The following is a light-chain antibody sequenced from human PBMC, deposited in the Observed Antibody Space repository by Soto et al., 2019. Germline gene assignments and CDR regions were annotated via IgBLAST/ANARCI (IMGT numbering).Light chain of an antibody. CDR3: QQYAPGYT. Sequence: DIQMTQSPSSLSASVGDRVTITCQASQDISNYLNWYQQKPGKAPKLLIYDASNLETGVPSRFSGSGSGTDFTFTISSLQPEDIATYYCQQYAPGYTFGQGTKLEIK. CDR1: QDISNY. J-gene: IGKJ2*01. CDR2: DAS. V-gene: IGKV1-33*01.